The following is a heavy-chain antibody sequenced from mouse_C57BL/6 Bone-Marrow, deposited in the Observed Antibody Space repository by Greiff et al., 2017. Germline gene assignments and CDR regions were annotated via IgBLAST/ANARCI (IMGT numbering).Heavy chain of an antibody. V-gene: IGHV2-9-1*01. J-gene: IGHJ3*01. Sequence: QVQLKESGPGLVAPSQSLSITCTVSGFSLTSYAISWVRQPPGKGLEWLGVIRTGGGTNYNSALKSRLSISKDNSKSQVFLKMNSLQTDDTARYYCASGSFAYWGQGTLVTVSA. CDR2: IRTGGGT. CDR3: ASGSFAY. CDR1: GFSLTSYA.